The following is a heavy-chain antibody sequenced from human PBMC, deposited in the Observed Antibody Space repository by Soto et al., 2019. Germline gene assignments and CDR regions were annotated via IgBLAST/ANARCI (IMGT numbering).Heavy chain of an antibody. CDR3: ARGRRDTMVRGVKYFDY. Sequence: PSETLSLTCTVSGSSISSYYWSWIRQPPGQGLEWIGYIYHSGSTNYNPSLKSRVTISVDTSKNQFSLKLSSVTAADTAVYYCARGRRDTMVRGVKYFDYWGQGTLVTVSS. CDR1: GSSISSYY. J-gene: IGHJ4*02. CDR2: IYHSGST. V-gene: IGHV4-59*12. D-gene: IGHD3-10*01.